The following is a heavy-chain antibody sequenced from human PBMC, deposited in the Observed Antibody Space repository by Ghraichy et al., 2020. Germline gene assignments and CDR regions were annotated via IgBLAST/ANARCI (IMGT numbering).Heavy chain of an antibody. Sequence: GESLNISCAASGFTFSSYAMSWVRQAPGKGLEWVSAISGSGGSTYYADSVKGRFTISRDNSKNTLYLQMNSLRAEDTAVYYCAKDLIWSDYGMDVWGQGTTVTVSS. CDR3: AKDLIWSDYGMDV. V-gene: IGHV3-23*01. J-gene: IGHJ6*02. CDR1: GFTFSSYA. CDR2: ISGSGGST. D-gene: IGHD3-3*01.